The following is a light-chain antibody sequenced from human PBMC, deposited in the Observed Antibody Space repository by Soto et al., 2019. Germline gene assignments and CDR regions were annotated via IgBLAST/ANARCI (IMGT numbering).Light chain of an antibody. V-gene: IGKV3-15*01. Sequence: EIVMTQSPATLSVSPGERATLSCRARQSVSSNLAGYQQKPGQAPRLLIYGASTRATGIPARFSGSGSGTEFTLTISRLQSEDFAVYYCQQYNNWPPRTFGQGTKLEIK. CDR3: QQYNNWPPRT. CDR1: QSVSSN. CDR2: GAS. J-gene: IGKJ2*01.